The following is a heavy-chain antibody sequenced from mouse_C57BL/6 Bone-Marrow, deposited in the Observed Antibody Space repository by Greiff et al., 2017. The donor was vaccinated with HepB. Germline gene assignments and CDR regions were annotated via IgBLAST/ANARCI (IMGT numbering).Heavy chain of an antibody. D-gene: IGHD2-3*01. CDR2: INPNNGGT. Sequence: VQLKESGPELVKPGASVKIPCKASGYTFTDYNMDWVKQSHGKSLEWIGDINPNNGGTIYNQKFKGKATLTVDKSSSTAYMELRSLTSEDTAVYYCARIYDGYYLDYWGQGTTLTVSS. V-gene: IGHV1-18*01. CDR1: GYTFTDYN. CDR3: ARIYDGYYLDY. J-gene: IGHJ2*01.